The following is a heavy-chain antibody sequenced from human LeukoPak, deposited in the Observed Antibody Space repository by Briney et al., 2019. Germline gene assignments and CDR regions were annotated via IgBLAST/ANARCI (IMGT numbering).Heavy chain of an antibody. J-gene: IGHJ4*02. D-gene: IGHD3-22*01. Sequence: GGSLRLSCTVSGFTFGDYAMSWVRQAPGKGLEWVGFIRSKVYGGTTEDAASVKGRFTISRDDSKSIAYLQMNSLKTEDTAVYYCTTLRSYYESSGYDYWGQGTLVTVSS. CDR3: TTLRSYYESSGYDY. CDR1: GFTFGDYA. CDR2: IRSKVYGGTT. V-gene: IGHV3-49*04.